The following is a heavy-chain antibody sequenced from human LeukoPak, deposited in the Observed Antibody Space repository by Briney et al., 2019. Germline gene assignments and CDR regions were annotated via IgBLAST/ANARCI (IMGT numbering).Heavy chain of an antibody. CDR2: NYYSGST. D-gene: IGHD2/OR15-2a*01. CDR1: GGSISSHY. CDR3: ARGLIAYYYMDV. V-gene: IGHV4-59*11. Sequence: SETLSLTCTVSGGSISSHYWSWIRQPPGKGLEWIGYNYYSGSTNYNPSLKSRVTISVDTSKNQFSLKLSSVTAADTAVYYCARGLIAYYYMDVWGKGTTVTVSS. J-gene: IGHJ6*03.